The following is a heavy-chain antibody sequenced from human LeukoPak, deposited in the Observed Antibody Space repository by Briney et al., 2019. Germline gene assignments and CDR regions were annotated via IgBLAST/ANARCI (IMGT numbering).Heavy chain of an antibody. CDR3: ARGGYGRCFDY. V-gene: IGHV4-30-2*01. Sequence: PSVTLSLTCTVSGGSISSGGYYWSWIRQPPGKGLEWIGYIYHSGSTYYNPSLKSRVTISVDRSKNQFSLKLSSVTAADTAVYYCARGGYGRCFDYWGQGTLVTVSS. D-gene: IGHD4-17*01. J-gene: IGHJ4*02. CDR2: IYHSGST. CDR1: GGSISSGGYY.